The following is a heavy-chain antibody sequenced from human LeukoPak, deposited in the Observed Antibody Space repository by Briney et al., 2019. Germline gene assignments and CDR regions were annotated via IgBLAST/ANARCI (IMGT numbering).Heavy chain of an antibody. Sequence: SETLSLTCAVYGGSFSGYYWSWIRQPPGKGLEWIGETNHSGSTNYNPSLKSRVTISVDTSKNQFSLKLSSVTAADTAVYYCARGSDFWSGQNWFDPWGQGTLVTVSS. CDR3: ARGSDFWSGQNWFDP. V-gene: IGHV4-34*01. J-gene: IGHJ5*02. CDR1: GGSFSGYY. D-gene: IGHD3-3*01. CDR2: TNHSGST.